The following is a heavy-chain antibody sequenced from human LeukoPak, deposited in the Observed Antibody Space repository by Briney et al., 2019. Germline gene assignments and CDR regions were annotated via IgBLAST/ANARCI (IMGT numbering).Heavy chain of an antibody. CDR1: GYTFTGYF. CDR2: TNPNTGGT. CDR3: AGASRITIFGVFNH. Sequence: GASVKVSCKASGYTFTGYFMHWVRQAPGQGLEWMGWTNPNTGGTNYAQKFQGRLTMTRDTSISTAYMELSRLRSDDTAVYYCAGASRITIFGVFNHWGQGTLVTVSS. V-gene: IGHV1-2*02. J-gene: IGHJ4*02. D-gene: IGHD3-3*01.